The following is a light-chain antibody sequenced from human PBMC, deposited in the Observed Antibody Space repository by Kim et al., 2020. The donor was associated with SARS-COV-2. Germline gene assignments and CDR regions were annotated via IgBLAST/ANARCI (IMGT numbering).Light chain of an antibody. CDR3: QKYNAAPWT. J-gene: IGKJ1*01. CDR2: DAS. CDR1: QGISNS. Sequence: DIQMTQSPSSLSASVGDRVTITCRASQGISNSLAWYQQKPGNVPKVLIYDASTLHSGVPSRFSGSGSGTDFTLTISSLQPEDVATYYCQKYNAAPWTFGQGTKVDIE. V-gene: IGKV1-27*01.